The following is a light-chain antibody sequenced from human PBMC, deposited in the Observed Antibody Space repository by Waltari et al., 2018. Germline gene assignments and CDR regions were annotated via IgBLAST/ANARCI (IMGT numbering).Light chain of an antibody. CDR3: ETGGHGTWV. J-gene: IGLJ3*02. CDR1: SGHSSNI. V-gene: IGLV4-69*01. Sequence: QLVLTQSPSASASLGASVKLTCTLSSGHSSNIIAWLQQQPGKGPRYCMPVNSDGSHRKGDEIPGRFSGSGSGAERYLTISSLQSEDEADYYCETGGHGTWVFGGGTKLTVL. CDR2: VNSDGSH.